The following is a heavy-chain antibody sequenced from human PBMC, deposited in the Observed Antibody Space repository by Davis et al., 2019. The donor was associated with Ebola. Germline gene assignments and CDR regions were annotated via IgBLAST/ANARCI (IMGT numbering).Heavy chain of an antibody. CDR2: INAGNGNT. CDR3: AREGYCSGGSCYHFDN. CDR1: GYTFTSYA. J-gene: IGHJ4*02. V-gene: IGHV1-3*01. D-gene: IGHD2-15*01. Sequence: ASVKVSCKASGYTFTSYAMHWVRQAPGQRLEWMGWINAGNGNTKYSQKFQGRVTMTRDTSISTAYMELSRLRSDDTAVYYRAREGYCSGGSCYHFDNWGQGTLVTVSS.